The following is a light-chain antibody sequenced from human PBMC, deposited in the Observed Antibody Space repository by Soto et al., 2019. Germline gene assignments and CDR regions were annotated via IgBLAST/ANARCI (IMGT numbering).Light chain of an antibody. J-gene: IGLJ1*01. V-gene: IGLV2-14*03. CDR3: SSYTTSTTVV. Sequence: QSALTQSASVSGSPGQSITISCTGTSSDIGTYNYVSWYQQHPDKAPKLFIYDVSDRPSGVSNRFSGSKSGNTASLTISGRQAEDEADYYRSSYTTSTTVVFGTGTKLTAL. CDR2: DVS. CDR1: SSDIGTYNY.